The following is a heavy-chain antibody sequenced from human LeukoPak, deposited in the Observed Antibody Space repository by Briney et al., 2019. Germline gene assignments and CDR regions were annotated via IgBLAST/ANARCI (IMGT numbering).Heavy chain of an antibody. CDR2: VSTSGNTR. CDR1: GFTFSSYE. V-gene: IGHV3-48*03. J-gene: IGHJ4*02. D-gene: IGHD1-7*01. Sequence: GGSLRLSCAASGFTFSSYEMNWVRQAPGKGLEWVSYVSTSGNTRYYADSVKGRFTISRDNAKNSLYLQMNSLRVEDTAVYYCARELSGTTSYYFDYWGQGTLVTVSS. CDR3: ARELSGTTSYYFDY.